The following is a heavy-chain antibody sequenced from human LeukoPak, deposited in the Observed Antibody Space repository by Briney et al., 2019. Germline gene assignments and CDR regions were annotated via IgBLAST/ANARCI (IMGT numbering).Heavy chain of an antibody. D-gene: IGHD6-19*01. Sequence: GGALRLSCAASGFTFSRYAMSWVRQAPGKGLEWVSSVSTEGDTYYTDSVKGRFTISRYTSMNTLFLQMTSLRAEDTALYYCARSRSGSVAGTSDYWGQGTLVIVSS. J-gene: IGHJ4*02. CDR3: ARSRSGSVAGTSDY. CDR1: GFTFSRYA. V-gene: IGHV3-23*01. CDR2: VSTEGDT.